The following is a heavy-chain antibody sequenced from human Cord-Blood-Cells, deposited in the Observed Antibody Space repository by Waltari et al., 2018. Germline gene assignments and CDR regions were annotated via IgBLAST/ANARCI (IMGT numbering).Heavy chain of an antibody. Sequence: QLQLQESGPGLVKPSETLSLTCTVSGGSISSSSYYWGWIRQPPGKGLEWIGSIYYSGSTYYNPSLKSRVTISVDTSKNQFSLKLSAVTAADTAVYSCARRGVNWGNWYFDLWGRGTLVTVSS. CDR2: IYYSGST. J-gene: IGHJ2*01. D-gene: IGHD7-27*01. V-gene: IGHV4-39*01. CDR1: GGSISSSSYY. CDR3: ARRGVNWGNWYFDL.